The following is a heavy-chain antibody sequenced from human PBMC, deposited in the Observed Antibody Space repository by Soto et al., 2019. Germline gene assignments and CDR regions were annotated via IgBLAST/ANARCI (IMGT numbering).Heavy chain of an antibody. J-gene: IGHJ5*02. CDR3: ARIPAAAIPWFDP. CDR2: ISSSGSTI. CDR1: GFTFSDYY. V-gene: IGHV3-11*01. Sequence: GGSLRLSCAASGFTFSDYYMSWIRHAPGKGLERVSYISSSGSTIFYAATLKGRFTISKDTSKSQVVLTMTNMDPVDTATYYCARIPAAAIPWFDPWGQGSQVTVSS. D-gene: IGHD2-2*01.